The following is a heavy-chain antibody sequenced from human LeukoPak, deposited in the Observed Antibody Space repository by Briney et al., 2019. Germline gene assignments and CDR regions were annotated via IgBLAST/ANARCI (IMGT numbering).Heavy chain of an antibody. CDR3: AKGGSPTYYYYGMDV. J-gene: IGHJ6*02. CDR1: GGSISSYY. V-gene: IGHV4-59*01. D-gene: IGHD2-15*01. Sequence: SETLSLTCTVSGGSISSYYWSWIRQPPGKGLEWIGYIYYSGSTNYNPSLKSRVTISVDTSKNQFSLKLSSVTAADTAVYYCAKGGSPTYYYYGMDVWGQGTTVIVSS. CDR2: IYYSGST.